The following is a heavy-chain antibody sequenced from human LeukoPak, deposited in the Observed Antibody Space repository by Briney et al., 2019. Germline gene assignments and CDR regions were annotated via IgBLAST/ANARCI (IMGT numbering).Heavy chain of an antibody. V-gene: IGHV3-48*01. CDR1: GFTFSSYS. J-gene: IGHJ4*02. CDR3: ARREV. CDR2: ISTSSSGI. Sequence: PGGSLRLSCAASGFTFSSYSMNWVRQAPGKGLEWISYISTSSSGIYYADSVKGRFTISRDNAKNSLYLQMNSLRAEDTAVYFCARREVWGQGTLVTVSP.